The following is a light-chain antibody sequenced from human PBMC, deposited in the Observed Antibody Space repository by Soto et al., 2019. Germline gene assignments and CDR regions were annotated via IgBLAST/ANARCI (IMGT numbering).Light chain of an antibody. V-gene: IGLV3-21*02. CDR2: DDK. CDR1: NIGTKS. Sequence: SYELTQPPAVSVSPGQTASITCGGDNIGTKSVHWYQQRPGQALVLVVYDDKKRPSGIPERFSGSNSGNTATLTISRVETGDEADYYCQVCERFSDHNFVFGDGTKVTVL. CDR3: QVCERFSDHNFV. J-gene: IGLJ1*01.